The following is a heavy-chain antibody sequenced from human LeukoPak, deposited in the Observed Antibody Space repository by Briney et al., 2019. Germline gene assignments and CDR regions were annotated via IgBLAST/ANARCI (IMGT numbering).Heavy chain of an antibody. Sequence: SETLSLTCAVSGGSISSYYWNWIRQPAGKGLEWIGRIYSSGSTNYNPSLTSRVTMSVDTSKNQFSLKLSSVTAADTAVYYCARRDVLGWYFDYWGQGTLVTVSS. CDR3: ARRDVLGWYFDY. V-gene: IGHV4-4*07. CDR2: IYSSGST. J-gene: IGHJ4*02. D-gene: IGHD5-24*01. CDR1: GGSISSYY.